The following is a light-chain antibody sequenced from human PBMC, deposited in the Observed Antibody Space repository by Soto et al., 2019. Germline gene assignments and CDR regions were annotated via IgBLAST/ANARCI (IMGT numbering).Light chain of an antibody. Sequence: QSALTQPASVSGSPGQSITTSCTGTSSDVGNYNLVSWYQRHPGKAPKLMIYEDTKRPSGVSDRFSGSKSGNTASLTISGLQTEDEADYYCCSYAGSFILLFGGGTKVTVL. CDR3: CSYAGSFILL. CDR2: EDT. CDR1: SSDVGNYNL. J-gene: IGLJ2*01. V-gene: IGLV2-23*01.